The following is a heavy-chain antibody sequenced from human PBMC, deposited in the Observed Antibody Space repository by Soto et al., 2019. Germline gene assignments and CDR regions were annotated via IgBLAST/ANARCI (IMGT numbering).Heavy chain of an antibody. Sequence: PGGSLRLSCAASGFTFSSYAMSWVRQAPGKGLEWVSVIRGSGGSTYYADSVEGRFTISRDNSKNTLYLQMNSLRAEDTAVYYCAKDTWKYSSGFAFDYWGQGTLVTVSS. CDR1: GFTFSSYA. D-gene: IGHD6-19*01. CDR3: AKDTWKYSSGFAFDY. J-gene: IGHJ4*02. V-gene: IGHV3-23*01. CDR2: IRGSGGST.